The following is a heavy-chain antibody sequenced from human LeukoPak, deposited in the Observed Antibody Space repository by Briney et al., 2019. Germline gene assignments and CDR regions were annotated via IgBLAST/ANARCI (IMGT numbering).Heavy chain of an antibody. CDR1: GFTFSDFW. Sequence: GGPLRLSCAASGFTFSDFWMQWVRQAPGKGLEWVSAISGSGGSTYYADSVKGRFTISRDNSKNTLYLQMNSLRAEDTAVYYCASTIFGVVPYYYYGMDVWGQGTTVTVSS. V-gene: IGHV3-23*01. D-gene: IGHD3-3*01. CDR3: ASTIFGVVPYYYYGMDV. CDR2: ISGSGGST. J-gene: IGHJ6*02.